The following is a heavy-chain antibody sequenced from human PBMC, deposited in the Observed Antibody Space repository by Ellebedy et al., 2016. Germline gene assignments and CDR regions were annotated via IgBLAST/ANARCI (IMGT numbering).Heavy chain of an antibody. V-gene: IGHV4-59*08. Sequence: SETLSLTCTVSGGSISNYYWSWIRQPPGKGLEWIGYIYYSGSTNYNPSLKSRVTKSVDTAKNQFSLKLGSVTAADTAVYYCASTRAAAGIGYYGMDVWGQGTTVTVSS. D-gene: IGHD6-13*01. J-gene: IGHJ6*02. CDR1: GGSISNYY. CDR2: IYYSGST. CDR3: ASTRAAAGIGYYGMDV.